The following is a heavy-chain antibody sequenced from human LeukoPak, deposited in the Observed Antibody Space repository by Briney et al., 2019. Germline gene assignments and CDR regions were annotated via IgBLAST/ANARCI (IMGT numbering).Heavy chain of an antibody. CDR1: RFTFSSYG. CDR2: IRGSGGST. CDR3: AHIAVAGGYGYFDL. D-gene: IGHD6-19*01. Sequence: GGSLRLSCAASRFTFSSYGMSWVRQAPGKGLEWVSAIRGSGGSTYYADSVKGRFTISRDNSKNTLYMQMNSLRAEDTAVYYCAHIAVAGGYGYFDLWGRGTLVTVSS. J-gene: IGHJ2*01. V-gene: IGHV3-23*01.